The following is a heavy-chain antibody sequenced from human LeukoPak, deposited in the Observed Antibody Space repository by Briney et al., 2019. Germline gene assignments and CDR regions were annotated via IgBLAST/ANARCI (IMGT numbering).Heavy chain of an antibody. CDR2: ISSSSSYI. J-gene: IGHJ3*01. CDR3: ARDSQYYYDSSGYKF. D-gene: IGHD3-22*01. CDR1: GFTFSSYS. Sequence: PGGSLRLSCAASGFTFSSYSMNWVRQAPGKALEWVSTISSSSSYIYYADSVKGRFTISRDNAKNSLYLQMNSLRAEDTAVYYCARDSQYYYDSSGYKFWGQGTMVTVSS. V-gene: IGHV3-21*01.